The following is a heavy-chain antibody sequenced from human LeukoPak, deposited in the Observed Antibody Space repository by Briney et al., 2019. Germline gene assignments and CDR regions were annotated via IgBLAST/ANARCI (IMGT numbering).Heavy chain of an antibody. CDR1: GGSISSYY. J-gene: IGHJ3*02. Sequence: SETLSLTCTVSGGSISSYYWSWIRQPPGKGLEWIGYIYYSGSTNYNPSLKSRVTISVDTSKNQFSLKLSSVTAADTAVYYCATPRGYSSSWYGAFDIWGQGTMVTVSS. D-gene: IGHD6-13*01. CDR2: IYYSGST. CDR3: ATPRGYSSSWYGAFDI. V-gene: IGHV4-59*12.